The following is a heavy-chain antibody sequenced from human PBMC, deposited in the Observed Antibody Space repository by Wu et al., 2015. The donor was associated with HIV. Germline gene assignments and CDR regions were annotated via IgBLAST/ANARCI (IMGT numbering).Heavy chain of an antibody. V-gene: IGHV1-2*02. CDR3: ARDATPMTTEFDY. CDR2: INPSGGSA. CDR1: GYTFTNYY. J-gene: IGHJ4*02. D-gene: IGHD4-17*01. Sequence: VQLVQSGAEVKKPGASVKVSCGTSGYTFTNYYIHWVRQAPGHGLEWMAWINPSGGSAIYAESFEGRVTVTADTSMKTVYMELESLTSGDTAMYFCARDATPMTTEFDYWGQGTLITVSS.